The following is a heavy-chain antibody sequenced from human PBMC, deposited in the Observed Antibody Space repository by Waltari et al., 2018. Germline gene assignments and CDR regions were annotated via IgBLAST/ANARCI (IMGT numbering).Heavy chain of an antibody. CDR3: AKGGGYGDFVDAFDI. Sequence: EVQLVESGGGLVQPGGSLRLSCAASGFTFSSYAMSWVRQAPGKGLEWVSAISGSGGSKYYAGSVKGRLPISRDNSKNTLYLQMNSLRAEDTAVYYCAKGGGYGDFVDAFDIWGQGTMVTVSS. D-gene: IGHD4-17*01. J-gene: IGHJ3*02. CDR1: GFTFSSYA. CDR2: ISGSGGSK. V-gene: IGHV3-23*04.